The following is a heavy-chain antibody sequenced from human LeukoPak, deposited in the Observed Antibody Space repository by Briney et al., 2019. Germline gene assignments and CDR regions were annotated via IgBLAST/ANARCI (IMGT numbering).Heavy chain of an antibody. J-gene: IGHJ3*02. V-gene: IGHV3-30*03. CDR2: IPYDESNK. D-gene: IGHD3-10*01. CDR3: AIYYYGSGSYYNEGAFDI. CDR1: GFTFSSYG. Sequence: PGRSLRLSCAASGFTFSSYGMHWVRQAPGKGLEWVAVIPYDESNKYYADSVKGRFTISRDNSKNTLYLQMNSLRAEDTAVYYCAIYYYGSGSYYNEGAFDIWGQGTMVTVSS.